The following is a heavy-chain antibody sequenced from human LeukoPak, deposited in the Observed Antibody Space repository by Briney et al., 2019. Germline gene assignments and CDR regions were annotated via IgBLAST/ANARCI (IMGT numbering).Heavy chain of an antibody. D-gene: IGHD2-2*01. CDR2: INHSGST. J-gene: IGHJ6*03. CDR1: GGSFSGYY. Sequence: SETLSLTCAVYGGSFSGYYWSWIRQPPGKGLEWIGEINHSGSTNYNPSLKSRVTLSVDTSKNQFSLKLSSVTAADTAVYYCARGRPRYCSSTSCYPGIGYYYYMDVWGKGTTVTVSS. V-gene: IGHV4-34*01. CDR3: ARGRPRYCSSTSCYPGIGYYYYMDV.